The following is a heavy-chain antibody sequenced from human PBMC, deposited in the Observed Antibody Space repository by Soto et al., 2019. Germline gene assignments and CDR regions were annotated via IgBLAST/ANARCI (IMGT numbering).Heavy chain of an antibody. CDR2: ISGYNGNT. V-gene: IGHV1-18*01. Sequence: QVQVVQSGDEVKKPGASVKVSCKASGYTFTNYGFSWVRQAPGQGLEWMGWISGYNGNTKYAEKCQGRVTMTTDTSTSTAHMELRSPRSDDTAVYYCAREGQAPYYYYGMDVWGQGTAVTVSS. CDR1: GYTFTNYG. J-gene: IGHJ6*02. CDR3: AREGQAPYYYYGMDV.